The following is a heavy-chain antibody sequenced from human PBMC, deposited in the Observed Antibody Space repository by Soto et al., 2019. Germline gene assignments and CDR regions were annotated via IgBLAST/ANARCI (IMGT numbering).Heavy chain of an antibody. J-gene: IGHJ6*02. V-gene: IGHV3-30-3*01. Sequence: GSLRLSCAASGFTFSSYAMYWVRQAPGKGLEWVAVISYDGSNKYYADSVKGRFTISRDNSKNTLYLQMNSLRAEDTAVYYCARDPSETPYYDFWSGYAQGSYGMDVWGQGTTVTVSS. D-gene: IGHD3-3*01. CDR1: GFTFSSYA. CDR2: ISYDGSNK. CDR3: ARDPSETPYYDFWSGYAQGSYGMDV.